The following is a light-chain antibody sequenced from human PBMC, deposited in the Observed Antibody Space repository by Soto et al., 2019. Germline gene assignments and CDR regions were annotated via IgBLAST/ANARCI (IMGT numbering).Light chain of an antibody. CDR1: QTITNNY. J-gene: IGKJ2*01. CDR3: QQYGASPPYT. CDR2: AAS. Sequence: EVVLAQSPGTLSLSPGERVTLSCRASQTITNNYLAWYQQKPGQAPRLLISAASSRATGIPDRFSGSGSGTEFTLTISRLEPEDVAVYYWQQYGASPPYTFGQGTKLEIK. V-gene: IGKV3-20*01.